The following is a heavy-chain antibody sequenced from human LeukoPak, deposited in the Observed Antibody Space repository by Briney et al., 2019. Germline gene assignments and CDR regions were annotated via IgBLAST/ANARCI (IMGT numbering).Heavy chain of an antibody. CDR2: IYYSGST. V-gene: IGHV4-39*01. D-gene: IGHD3-22*01. CDR1: GDSISSSSSY. CDR3: ARRNTMIVVPRYFDY. J-gene: IGHJ4*02. Sequence: SETLSLTCTVSGDSISSSSSYWGWIRQPPGKGLEWIGSIYYSGSTYYNTSLKSRVTISVDTSKNQFSLKLNSVTAADTAVYYCARRNTMIVVPRYFDYWGQGTLVTVSS.